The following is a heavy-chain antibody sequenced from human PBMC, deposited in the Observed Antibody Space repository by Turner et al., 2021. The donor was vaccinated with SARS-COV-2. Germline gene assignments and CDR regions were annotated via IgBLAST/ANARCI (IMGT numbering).Heavy chain of an antibody. CDR3: ARGRIMIMFGGVFPNWFDP. CDR2: IYYSGIT. V-gene: IGHV4-39*01. D-gene: IGHD3-16*01. Sequence: QLQLQESGPGLVKPSETLSLTCTVSGGSISSSSYYWGWIRQPPGKGLEWIGGIYYSGITYYNQSLKRRVTISVETSKNQFSLKLSSVTAADTAVYYWARGRIMIMFGGVFPNWFDPWGQGTLVTVSS. J-gene: IGHJ5*02. CDR1: GGSISSSSYY.